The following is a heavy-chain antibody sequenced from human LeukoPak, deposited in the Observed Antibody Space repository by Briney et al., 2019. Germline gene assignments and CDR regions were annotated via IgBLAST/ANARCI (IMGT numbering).Heavy chain of an antibody. CDR2: IYYSGST. CDR1: GGSISSYY. V-gene: IGHV4-59*12. CDR3: ARSNSSSWDY. Sequence: SETLSLTCTVSGGSISSYYWSWIRQPPGKGLEWIGHIYYSGSTNYNPSLKSRVTISVDTSKNQFSLKLSSVTAADTAVYYCARSNSSSWDYWGQGTLVTVSS. J-gene: IGHJ4*02. D-gene: IGHD6-13*01.